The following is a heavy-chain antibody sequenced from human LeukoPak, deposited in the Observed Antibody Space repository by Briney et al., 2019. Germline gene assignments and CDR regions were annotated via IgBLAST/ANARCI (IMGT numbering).Heavy chain of an antibody. D-gene: IGHD2-2*03. CDR3: ARGLLDSDV. Sequence: PSETLSLTCAVYGGSSSGYYWSWTRQPPGKGLEWIGEITDSGSINYNSSLESRVTISLDTSKNQVSLKLSSVTAAETGVYYCARGLLDSDVWGQGTTVTVSS. CDR1: GGSSSGYY. J-gene: IGHJ6*02. CDR2: ITDSGSI. V-gene: IGHV4-34*01.